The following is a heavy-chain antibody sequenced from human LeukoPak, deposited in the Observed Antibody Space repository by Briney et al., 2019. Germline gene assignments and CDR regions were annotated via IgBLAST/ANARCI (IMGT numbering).Heavy chain of an antibody. D-gene: IGHD3-22*01. CDR3: AGRYYYDSNGCIHDAIDI. V-gene: IGHV4-59*01. Sequence: PSETLSLTCTVSGGSISSYYWNWIRQPPGRGLEWIGYIYYSGTTNYNPSLKSRVTISVDTSKNQFSLKLSSVTAADTAVYYCAGRYYYDSNGCIHDAIDIWGQGKMVTVSS. J-gene: IGHJ3*02. CDR2: IYYSGTT. CDR1: GGSISSYY.